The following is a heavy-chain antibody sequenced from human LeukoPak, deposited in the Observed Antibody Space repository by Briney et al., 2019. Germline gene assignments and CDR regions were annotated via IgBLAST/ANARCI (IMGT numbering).Heavy chain of an antibody. CDR1: GFTFSSYW. J-gene: IGHJ6*02. D-gene: IGHD3-10*01. Sequence: PGGSLRLSCAASGFTFSSYWMSWVRQAPGKGLEWVAHIKQDGSEKYYVDSVKGRFTISRDNAKNSLYLQMNSLRAEDTAVYYCARDDGSGSYYLYYYYGMDVWGQGTTVTVSS. V-gene: IGHV3-7*01. CDR3: ARDDGSGSYYLYYYYGMDV. CDR2: IKQDGSEK.